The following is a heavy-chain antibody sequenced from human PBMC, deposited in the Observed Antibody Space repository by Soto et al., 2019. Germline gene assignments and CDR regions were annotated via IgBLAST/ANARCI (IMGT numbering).Heavy chain of an antibody. CDR3: ARDAEYCSGGSCQPGKSDH. CDR1: GFTFSRYW. CDR2: IKQDGTEK. D-gene: IGHD2-15*01. J-gene: IGHJ4*02. Sequence: GGSLRLSCAASGFTFSRYWMNWVRQAPGKGLEWVANIKQDGTEKNYVDSVKGRFTISRDNARKSLYLQMDSLRAEDTAVYFCARDAEYCSGGSCQPGKSDHWGQGTLVTVSS. V-gene: IGHV3-7*01.